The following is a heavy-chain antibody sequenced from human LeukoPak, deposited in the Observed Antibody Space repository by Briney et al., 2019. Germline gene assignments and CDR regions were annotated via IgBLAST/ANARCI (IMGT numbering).Heavy chain of an antibody. CDR3: ARVLSSGWAGFDY. CDR1: GGSISSYY. Sequence: SETLSLTCTVSGGSISSYYWSWIRQPPGKGLEWIGYIYYSGSTNYNPSLKSRVTISVDTPKNQFSLKLSSVTAADTAVYYCARVLSSGWAGFDYWGQGALVTVSS. CDR2: IYYSGST. V-gene: IGHV4-59*01. J-gene: IGHJ4*02. D-gene: IGHD6-19*01.